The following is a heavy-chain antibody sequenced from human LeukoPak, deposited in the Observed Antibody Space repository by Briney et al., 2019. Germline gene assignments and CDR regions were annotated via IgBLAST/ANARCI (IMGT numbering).Heavy chain of an antibody. Sequence: SQTLSPTCNVSGGSITVNYWSWIRQPPGKGPEWIGHISHNGIATYNPSLKSRVTILVDPSTIHYSLLLTSVTAADTAVYYCARTREDAFDIWGQGTMVTVSS. CDR1: GGSITVNY. CDR3: ARTREDAFDI. V-gene: IGHV4-59*12. CDR2: ISHNGIA. J-gene: IGHJ3*02. D-gene: IGHD1-26*01.